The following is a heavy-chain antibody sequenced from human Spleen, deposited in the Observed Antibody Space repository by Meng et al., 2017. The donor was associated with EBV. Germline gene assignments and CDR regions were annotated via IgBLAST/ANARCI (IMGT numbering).Heavy chain of an antibody. J-gene: IGHJ4*02. CDR1: GGPITHRTL. V-gene: IGHV4-4*02. CDR2: VYHSGTP. CDR3: VSTAGQSTTWRYFDL. D-gene: IGHD1-1*01. Sequence: HMQESALGLGHPSGTLSLTCIVSGGPITHRTLWSWVRQTPGKGLDWIGGVYHSGTPNYNPSLKSRVAISVDKSSNKFSLNLTSVTAADTAVYYCVSTAGQSTTWRYFDLWGRGTLVTVSS.